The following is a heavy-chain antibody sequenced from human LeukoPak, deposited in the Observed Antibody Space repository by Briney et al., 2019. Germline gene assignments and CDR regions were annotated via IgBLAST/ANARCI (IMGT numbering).Heavy chain of an antibody. Sequence: SVKVSCKASGGTFSSYAISWVRQAPGQGLEWMGGIIPIFGTANYAQEFQGRVTITADESTSTAYMEPSSLRSEDTAVYYCARSGVAATGSFDYWGQGTLVTVSS. J-gene: IGHJ4*02. CDR3: ARSGVAATGSFDY. D-gene: IGHD2-15*01. CDR2: IIPIFGTA. V-gene: IGHV1-69*13. CDR1: GGTFSSYA.